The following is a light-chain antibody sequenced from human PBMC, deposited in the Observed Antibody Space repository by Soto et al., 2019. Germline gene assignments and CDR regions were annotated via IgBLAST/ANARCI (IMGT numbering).Light chain of an antibody. J-gene: IGLJ1*01. CDR3: SSYTSTSPYV. CDR2: EVS. V-gene: IGLV2-14*01. Sequence: QSALTQPASVSGSPGQSITISCTGTSRDVGTYNYVSWYQQHPGKAPKLMIYEVSNRPSGVSNRFSGSKSGNTASLTISGLQADDEADYYCSSYTSTSPYVFGTGTKVTVL. CDR1: SRDVGTYNY.